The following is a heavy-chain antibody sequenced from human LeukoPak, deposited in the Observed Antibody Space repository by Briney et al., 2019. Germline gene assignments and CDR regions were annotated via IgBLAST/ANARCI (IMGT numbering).Heavy chain of an antibody. V-gene: IGHV3-48*01. Sequence: PGGSLRLSCAVSGFTFSSYSMNWVRQAPGKGLEWVSSISSSSSTIYYAASVKGRFTISRDNAKNSLYLQMNSLRAEDTAVYYCARVPEGKIFGVLISPYYYYYMDVWGKGTTVTVSS. CDR1: GFTFSSYS. CDR3: ARVPEGKIFGVLISPYYYYYMDV. D-gene: IGHD3-3*01. CDR2: ISSSSSTI. J-gene: IGHJ6*03.